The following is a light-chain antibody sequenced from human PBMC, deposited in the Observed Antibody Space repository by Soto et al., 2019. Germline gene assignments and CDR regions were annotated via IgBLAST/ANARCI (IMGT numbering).Light chain of an antibody. J-gene: IGKJ4*01. Sequence: EIVLPQSPGTLSLSTGERATLSFRASQSVSSSYLAWYQQKPGQAPRLLIYGASSRATGIPDRFSGSGSGTDFTLTISRLEPEDFAVYYCQQYGSSPTTFGGGTKVDIK. CDR1: QSVSSSY. CDR2: GAS. V-gene: IGKV3-20*01. CDR3: QQYGSSPTT.